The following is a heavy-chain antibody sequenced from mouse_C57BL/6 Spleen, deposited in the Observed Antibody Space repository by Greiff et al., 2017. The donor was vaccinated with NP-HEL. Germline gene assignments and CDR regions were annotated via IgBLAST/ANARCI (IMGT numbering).Heavy chain of an antibody. Sequence: QVQLQQSGAELVRPGTSVKMSCKASGYTFTNYWIGWAKQRPGHGLEWIGDIYPGGGYTNYNEKFKGKATLTADKSSSTAYMQFSSLTSEDSAIYYCARRGYYDYDGFAYWGQGTLVTVSA. J-gene: IGHJ3*01. CDR1: GYTFTNYW. CDR2: IYPGGGYT. D-gene: IGHD2-4*01. CDR3: ARRGYYDYDGFAY. V-gene: IGHV1-63*01.